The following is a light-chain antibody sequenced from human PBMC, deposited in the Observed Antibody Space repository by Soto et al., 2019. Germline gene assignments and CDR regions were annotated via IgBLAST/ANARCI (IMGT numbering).Light chain of an antibody. CDR3: HYYNDWPPAFT. J-gene: IGKJ3*01. CDR1: QSLNRN. CDR2: GAS. V-gene: IGKV3D-15*01. Sequence: EILMTQSPATLSVSPGERATLSCRASQSLNRNLAWYQQKPGQAPRLIIYGASTRASGIPARFSGSGSGTEFTLTISSLQSEDFALYYCHYYNDWPPAFTFGPGTKVDL.